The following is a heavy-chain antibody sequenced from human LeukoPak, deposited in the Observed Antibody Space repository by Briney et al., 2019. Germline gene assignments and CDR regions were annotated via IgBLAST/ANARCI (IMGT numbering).Heavy chain of an antibody. CDR2: IIPNFCTA. V-gene: IGHV1-69*01. CDR3: ARESEVKAFDI. CDR1: GGTFISYA. D-gene: IGHD2-21*01. Sequence: GSSVKVSCKASGGTFISYAISWVRQAPGQGLEGMGGIIPNFCTANYAQKFQGRVTITPDESTSTAYMELSSLRSEDTAVYYCARESEVKAFDIWGQGTMVTVSS. J-gene: IGHJ3*02.